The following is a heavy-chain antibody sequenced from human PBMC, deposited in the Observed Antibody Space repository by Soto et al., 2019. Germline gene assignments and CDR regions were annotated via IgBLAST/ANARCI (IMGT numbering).Heavy chain of an antibody. V-gene: IGHV4-30-4*01. D-gene: IGHD6-13*01. CDR2: IYYGGST. J-gene: IGHJ6*02. Sequence: PSETLSLTCTVSGGSISSGDYYWSWIRQPPGKGLEWIGYIYYGGSTYYNPSLKSRVTISVDTSKNQFSLKLSSVTAADTAVYYCARDRRSSPAYYYYGMDVWGQGTTVTAP. CDR1: GGSISSGDYY. CDR3: ARDRRSSPAYYYYGMDV.